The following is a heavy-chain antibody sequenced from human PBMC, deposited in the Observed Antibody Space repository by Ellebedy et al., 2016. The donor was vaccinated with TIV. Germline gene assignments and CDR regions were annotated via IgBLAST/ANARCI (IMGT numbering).Heavy chain of an antibody. CDR2: ISGSGGST. V-gene: IGHV3-23*01. CDR1: GFTFSSYA. J-gene: IGHJ4*02. CDR3: AKSRLWFGDVLATGDYDY. Sequence: GESLKISXAASGFTFSSYAMSWVRQAPGKGLEWVSAISGSGGSTYYADSVKGRFIISRDNSKNTLYVQMNSLRVEDTAIYYCAKSRLWFGDVLATGDYDYWGQGTLVTVSS. D-gene: IGHD3-10*01.